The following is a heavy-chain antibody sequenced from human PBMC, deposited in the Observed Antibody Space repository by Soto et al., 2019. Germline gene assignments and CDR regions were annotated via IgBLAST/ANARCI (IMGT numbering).Heavy chain of an antibody. V-gene: IGHV4-34*01. CDR1: GGSFSGYY. D-gene: IGHD3-10*01. CDR3: ARGDYYGSGSYRY. Sequence: NPSETLSLTCAVYGGSFSGYYWSWIRQPPGKGLEWIGEINHSGSTNYNPSLKSRVTISVDTSKNQFSLKLSSVTAADTAVYYCARGDYYGSGSYRYWGQGTLVTVSS. J-gene: IGHJ4*02. CDR2: INHSGST.